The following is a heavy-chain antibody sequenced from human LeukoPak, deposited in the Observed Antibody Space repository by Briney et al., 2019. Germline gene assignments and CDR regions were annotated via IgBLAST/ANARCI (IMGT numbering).Heavy chain of an antibody. CDR1: GYSISSGYY. Sequence: KTSETLSLTCAVSGYSISSGYYWGWIRQPPGKGLEWIGSIYHSGSTYYNPSLKSRVTISVDTSMNQFSLKLSSVTAADTAVYYCARVKYSSGWYYYFDYWGQGTLVTVSS. V-gene: IGHV4-38-2*01. J-gene: IGHJ4*02. D-gene: IGHD6-19*01. CDR3: ARVKYSSGWYYYFDY. CDR2: IYHSGST.